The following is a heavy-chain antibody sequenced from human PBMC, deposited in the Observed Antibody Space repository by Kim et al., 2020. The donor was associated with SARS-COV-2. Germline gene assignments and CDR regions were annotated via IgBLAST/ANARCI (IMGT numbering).Heavy chain of an antibody. CDR3: ARDSSGELGY. D-gene: IGHD1-26*01. Sequence: SETLSLTCTVSGGSISSYYWSWIRQPPGKGLEWIGYIYYSGSTNYNPSLKSRVTISVDTSKNQFSLKLSSVTAADTAVYYCARDSSGELGYWGQGTLVTV. J-gene: IGHJ4*02. V-gene: IGHV4-59*13. CDR2: IYYSGST. CDR1: GGSISSYY.